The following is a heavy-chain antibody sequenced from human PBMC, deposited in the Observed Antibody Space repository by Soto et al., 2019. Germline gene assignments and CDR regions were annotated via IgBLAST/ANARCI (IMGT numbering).Heavy chain of an antibody. CDR1: GFTVSSNY. V-gene: IGHV3-53*01. D-gene: IGHD3-10*01. CDR3: ARDPWFGNYGMDV. Sequence: PGGSLRLSCVASGFTVSSNYMSWVRQAPGKGLEWVSVIYSGGSTYYADSVKGRFTISRDNSKNTLYLQMNSLRAEDTAVYYCARDPWFGNYGMDVWGQGTTVTVSS. CDR2: IYSGGST. J-gene: IGHJ6*02.